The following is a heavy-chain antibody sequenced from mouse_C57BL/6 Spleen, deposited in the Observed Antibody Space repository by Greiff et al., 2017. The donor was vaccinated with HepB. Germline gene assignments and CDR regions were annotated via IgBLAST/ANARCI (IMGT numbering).Heavy chain of an antibody. CDR3: TRDGYGSSYWYFDV. J-gene: IGHJ1*03. V-gene: IGHV5-9-1*02. D-gene: IGHD1-1*01. CDR1: GFTFSSYA. Sequence: EVKVEESGEGLVKPGGSLKLSCAASGFTFSSYAMSWVRQTPEKRLEWVAYISSGGDYIYYADTVKGRFTISRDNARNTLYLQMSSLKSEDTAMYYCTRDGYGSSYWYFDVWGTGTTVTVSS. CDR2: ISSGGDYI.